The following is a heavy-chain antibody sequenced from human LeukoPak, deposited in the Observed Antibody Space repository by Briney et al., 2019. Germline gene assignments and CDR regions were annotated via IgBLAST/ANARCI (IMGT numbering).Heavy chain of an antibody. Sequence: SETLSLTCTVSGGSISSYYWSWIRQPPGKGLEWIAYMYHSGSTYYNPSLKSRVTMSADTSKNQLSLKLSSVTAADTAVYYCARPYYYDSRIDPWGQGILVTVSS. CDR3: ARPYYYDSRIDP. V-gene: IGHV4-59*08. CDR2: MYHSGST. CDR1: GGSISSYY. D-gene: IGHD3-22*01. J-gene: IGHJ5*02.